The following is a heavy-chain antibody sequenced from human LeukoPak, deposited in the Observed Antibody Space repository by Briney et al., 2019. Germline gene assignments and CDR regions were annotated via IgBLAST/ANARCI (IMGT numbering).Heavy chain of an antibody. Sequence: GGSLRLSCTASGFTFATPGFNWVRQAPGKGLEWVASIGPTGTDRHHADSVKGRFTISRDNAKNSLYLQMNSLRAEDTAVYYCATETNGRHYDYWGQGTLLTVSS. V-gene: IGHV3-21*01. CDR2: IGPTGTDR. CDR3: ATETNGRHYDY. CDR1: GFTFATPG. J-gene: IGHJ4*02. D-gene: IGHD1/OR15-1a*01.